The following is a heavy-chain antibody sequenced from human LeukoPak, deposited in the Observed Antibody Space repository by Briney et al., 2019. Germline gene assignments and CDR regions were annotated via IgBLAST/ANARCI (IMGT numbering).Heavy chain of an antibody. V-gene: IGHV3-21*01. CDR2: ISSSSSYI. D-gene: IGHD5-12*01. CDR1: GFTFSSYS. CDR3: ARDFGGYSGYAIA. Sequence: KTGGSLRLSCAASGFTFSSYSMNWVRQAPGKGLEWVSSISSSSSYIYYADSVKGRFTISRDNAKNSLYLQMNSLRAEDTAVYYCARDFGGYSGYAIAWGKGTTVTVSS. J-gene: IGHJ6*04.